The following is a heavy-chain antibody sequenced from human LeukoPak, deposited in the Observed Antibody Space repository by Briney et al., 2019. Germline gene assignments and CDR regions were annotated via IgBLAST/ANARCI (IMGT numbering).Heavy chain of an antibody. CDR3: AKMKGHPLPKYYMDV. J-gene: IGHJ6*01. V-gene: IGHV3-23*01. CDR2: ISGSGDNT. Sequence: SGGSLRLSCAASGLTFSGFAMSWVRRTPGKGLEWVSGISGSGDNTLYADSVKGRFTISRDNSKNTLYLEMNSLSAEDTAIYYCAKMKGHPLPKYYMDVWGQGTTVTVSS. CDR1: GLTFSGFA. D-gene: IGHD1-26*01.